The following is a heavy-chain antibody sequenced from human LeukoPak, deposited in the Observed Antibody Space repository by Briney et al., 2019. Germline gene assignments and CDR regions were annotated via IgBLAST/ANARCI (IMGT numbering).Heavy chain of an antibody. CDR1: GYRFTEFW. Sequence: GESLKISCKASGYRFTEFWIAWVRRTPGKGLEWMGIIYPGDSDVRYSPSFQGQVTISADKSISTAYLQWSSLKASDTAMYYCARHTAVAGIYYYYGMDVWGQGTTVTVSS. CDR3: ARHTAVAGIYYYYGMDV. J-gene: IGHJ6*02. D-gene: IGHD6-19*01. CDR2: IYPGDSDV. V-gene: IGHV5-51*01.